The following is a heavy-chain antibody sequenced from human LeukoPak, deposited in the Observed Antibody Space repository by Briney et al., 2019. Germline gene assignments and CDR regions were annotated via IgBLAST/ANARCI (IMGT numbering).Heavy chain of an antibody. CDR3: ARVFTPSRFDY. CDR1: GYSFTSYY. CDR2: INPSGGSA. Sequence: ASVKVSCKASGYSFTSYYMHWVRQAPGQGLEWMGIINPSGGSASYAQKFQGRVTMTSDTSTSTVYMEVSSLRSEDTAVYYCARVFTPSRFDYWGQGTLVTVSS. V-gene: IGHV1-46*01. J-gene: IGHJ4*02.